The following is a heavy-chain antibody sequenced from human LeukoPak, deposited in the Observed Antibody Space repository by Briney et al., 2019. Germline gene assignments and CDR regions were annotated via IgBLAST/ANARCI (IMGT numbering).Heavy chain of an antibody. CDR3: ARGESGYDLAEYFQH. Sequence: ASVKVSCKASGGTFSSYAISCVRQAPGQGLEWMGGIIPIFGTANYAQKFQGRVTITTDESTSTAYMELSSLRSEDTAVYYCARGESGYDLAEYFQHWGQGTLVTVSS. V-gene: IGHV1-69*05. J-gene: IGHJ1*01. CDR1: GGTFSSYA. CDR2: IIPIFGTA. D-gene: IGHD5-12*01.